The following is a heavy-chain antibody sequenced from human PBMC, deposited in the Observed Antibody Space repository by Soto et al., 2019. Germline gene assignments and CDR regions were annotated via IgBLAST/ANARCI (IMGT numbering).Heavy chain of an antibody. D-gene: IGHD2-15*01. V-gene: IGHV1-18*01. Sequence: ASVKVSCKASGGTFSSYTISWVRQAPGQGLEWMGWISAYNGITNYAQKLQGRVTMTTDTSTSTAYMELRSLRSDDTAVYYCARKVVAAIWFDPWGQGTLVTVSS. CDR2: ISAYNGIT. J-gene: IGHJ5*02. CDR3: ARKVVAAIWFDP. CDR1: GGTFSSYT.